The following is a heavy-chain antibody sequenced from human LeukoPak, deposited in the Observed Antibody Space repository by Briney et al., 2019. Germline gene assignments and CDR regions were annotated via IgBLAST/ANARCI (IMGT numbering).Heavy chain of an antibody. V-gene: IGHV3-7*01. CDR1: GFTFSNAW. CDR2: IKQDGSEK. CDR3: ARFDI. J-gene: IGHJ3*02. Sequence: GGSLRLSCAASGFTFSNAWMSWVRQAPGKGLEWVANIKQDGSEKYYVDSVKGRFTISRDNAKNSVYLQMNSLSAEDTAVYYCARFDIWGEGTMVTVSS.